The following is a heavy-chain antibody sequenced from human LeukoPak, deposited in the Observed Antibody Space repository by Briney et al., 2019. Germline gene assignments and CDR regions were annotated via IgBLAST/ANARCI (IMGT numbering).Heavy chain of an antibody. CDR3: ARNQEGFDY. Sequence: GASVKVSCKASGYTFTSYYIHWVRQAPGQGLEWMGMIYPRDGSTSYAQKFQGRVTVTRDTSTSTVHMELSGLRSEDTAVYYCARNQEGFDYWAKGPRATVPS. J-gene: IGHJ4*02. CDR2: IYPRDGST. V-gene: IGHV1-46*01. CDR1: GYTFTSYY.